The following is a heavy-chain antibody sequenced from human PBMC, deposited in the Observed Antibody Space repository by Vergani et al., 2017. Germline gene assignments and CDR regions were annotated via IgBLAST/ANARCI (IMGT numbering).Heavy chain of an antibody. CDR3: ARRSSSHDAFDI. J-gene: IGHJ3*02. Sequence: QVQLVESGGGVVQPGRSLSLSCAASVFTFSSYCMHWVRQAPGKGLEWVAVIWYDGSNKYYADSVKGRFTISRDNSKNTLYLQMNSLRAEDTAVYYCARRSSSHDAFDIWGQGTMVTVSS. CDR1: VFTFSSYC. CDR2: IWYDGSNK. D-gene: IGHD6-6*01. V-gene: IGHV3-33*01.